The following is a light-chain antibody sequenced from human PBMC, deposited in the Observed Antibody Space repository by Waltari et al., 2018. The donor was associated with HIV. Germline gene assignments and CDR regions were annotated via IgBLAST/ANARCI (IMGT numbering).Light chain of an antibody. Sequence: EIVLTQSPATLSLSPGERATLSCRASHSVSRYLAWYQQKPGQAPRLLIYDASNRATGIPARFSGSGSGTDFTLTISSLEPEDFAVYFCQQRLNWPPLTFGGGTKVEIK. CDR2: DAS. CDR3: QQRLNWPPLT. V-gene: IGKV3-11*01. J-gene: IGKJ4*01. CDR1: HSVSRY.